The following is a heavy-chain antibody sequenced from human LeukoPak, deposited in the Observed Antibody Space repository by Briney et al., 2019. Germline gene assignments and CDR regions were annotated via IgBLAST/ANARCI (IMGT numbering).Heavy chain of an antibody. J-gene: IGHJ4*02. CDR2: IYPGDSDT. CDR1: GYTFTTYW. V-gene: IGHV5-51*01. Sequence: GESLKISCKGSGYTFTTYWIGWVRQLPGKGLEWMGIIYPGDSDTRYSPSFQGRVTISADKSISTAYLQWSSLKASDTAMYYCARHNREYASDSPLDYWGQGTLITVSS. CDR3: ARHNREYASDSPLDY. D-gene: IGHD1-14*01.